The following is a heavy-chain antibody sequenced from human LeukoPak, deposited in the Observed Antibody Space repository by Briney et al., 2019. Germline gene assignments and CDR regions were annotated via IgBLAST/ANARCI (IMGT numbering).Heavy chain of an antibody. CDR3: ARDHSSGWYLFDY. Sequence: ASVKVSCKASGYTFTGYYMHWVRQVPGQGLEWMGWINPNSGGTNYAQKFQGWVTMTRDTSISTAYMELSRLRSDDTAVYYCARDHSSGWYLFDYWGQGTLVTVSS. J-gene: IGHJ4*02. D-gene: IGHD6-19*01. CDR1: GYTFTGYY. CDR2: INPNSGGT. V-gene: IGHV1-2*04.